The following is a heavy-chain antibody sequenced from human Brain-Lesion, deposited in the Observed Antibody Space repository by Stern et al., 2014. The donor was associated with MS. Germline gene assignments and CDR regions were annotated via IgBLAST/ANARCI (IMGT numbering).Heavy chain of an antibody. J-gene: IGHJ6*02. D-gene: IGHD2-2*01. CDR1: GFTFDDFA. CDR3: ARQGEYCNGTSCHAGGLGDYYGMDV. Sequence: EVQLVESGGGLVQPGRSLRLSCIASGFTFDDFAMHWVRQAPGKGMDWVSGISWDSINIRYADSVRGRFTISRDNAKNSLYLQMNSLRDEDTALYYCARQGEYCNGTSCHAGGLGDYYGMDVWGQGTTVTVSS. CDR2: ISWDSINI. V-gene: IGHV3-9*01.